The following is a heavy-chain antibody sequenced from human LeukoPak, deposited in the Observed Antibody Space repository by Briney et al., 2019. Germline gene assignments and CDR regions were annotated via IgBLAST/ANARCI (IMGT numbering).Heavy chain of an antibody. CDR1: GFTFSSYA. Sequence: GGSLRLSCAASGFTFSSYAMSWVRQAPGKGLEWVSAISGSGGSTYYAASVKGRFTISRDNSKNTLYLQMNSLRAEDTAVYYCAKEGCSSTSCYLSEFDYWGQGTLVTVSS. D-gene: IGHD2-2*01. V-gene: IGHV3-23*01. J-gene: IGHJ4*02. CDR3: AKEGCSSTSCYLSEFDY. CDR2: ISGSGGST.